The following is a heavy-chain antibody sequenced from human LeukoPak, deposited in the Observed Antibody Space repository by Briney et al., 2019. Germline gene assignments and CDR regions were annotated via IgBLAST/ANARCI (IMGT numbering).Heavy chain of an antibody. V-gene: IGHV4-59*01. CDR2: IYYSGST. Sequence: SETLSLTCTVSGGSISSYYWSWIRQPPGKGQEWIGYIYYSGSTNYNPSLKSRVTISVDTSKNQFSLKLSSVTAADTAVYYCARDPVGDYFAFDIWGQGTMVTVSS. D-gene: IGHD4-17*01. J-gene: IGHJ3*02. CDR3: ARDPVGDYFAFDI. CDR1: GGSISSYY.